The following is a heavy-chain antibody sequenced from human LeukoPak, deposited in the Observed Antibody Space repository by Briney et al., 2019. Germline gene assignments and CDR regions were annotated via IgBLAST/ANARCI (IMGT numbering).Heavy chain of an antibody. CDR3: ARDLLTMVRGVTGAIFDY. CDR1: GYSISSGYY. J-gene: IGHJ4*02. CDR2: IYHSGST. Sequence: SETLSLTCTVSGYSISSGYYWGWIRQPPGKGLEWIGSIYHSGSTYYYPSLKSRVTISVDTSKNQFSLKLSSVTAADTAVYYCARDLLTMVRGVTGAIFDYWGQGTLVTVSS. D-gene: IGHD3-10*01. V-gene: IGHV4-38-2*02.